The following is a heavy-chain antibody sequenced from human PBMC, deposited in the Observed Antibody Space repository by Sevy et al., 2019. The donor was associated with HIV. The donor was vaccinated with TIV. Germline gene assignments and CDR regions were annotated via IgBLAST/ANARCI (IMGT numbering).Heavy chain of an antibody. CDR1: GGSFSGYY. J-gene: IGHJ6*02. Sequence: SETLSLTCAVYGGSFSGYYWSWIRQPPGKGLEWIGEINHSGSTNYNPSLKSRVTISVDTSKNQFSLKLSSVTAADTAVYYCARGRRKQQLVLYYYYGMDVWDQGTTVTVSS. V-gene: IGHV4-34*01. CDR2: INHSGST. CDR3: ARGRRKQQLVLYYYYGMDV. D-gene: IGHD6-13*01.